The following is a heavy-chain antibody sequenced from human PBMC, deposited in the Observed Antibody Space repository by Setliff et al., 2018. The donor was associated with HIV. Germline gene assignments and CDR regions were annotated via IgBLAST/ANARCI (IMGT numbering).Heavy chain of an antibody. CDR2: IYHSGST. CDR1: GDSISDTTYY. CDR3: ARQFPPYHSGAHYSDL. J-gene: IGHJ5*02. Sequence: PSETLSLTCSVSGDSISDTTYYWGWIRQPPGKGLEWIGNIYHSGSTLYKPSLKSRVTMSVDTSKNQFSLKLTSVTAADAAIYYCARQFPPYHSGAHYSDLWSQGTLVTVSS. V-gene: IGHV4-39*01. D-gene: IGHD6-19*01.